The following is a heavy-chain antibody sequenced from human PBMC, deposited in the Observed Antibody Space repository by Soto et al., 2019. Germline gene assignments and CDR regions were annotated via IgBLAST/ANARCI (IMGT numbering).Heavy chain of an antibody. CDR1: GFSFSSYS. J-gene: IGHJ4*02. Sequence: EVQLVESGGGLVKPGGSLRLSCAASGFSFSSYSMNWVRQAPGEGLEWVSSIGSSSTYIYYADSVKGRFTISRDNAKNSRDLQMNSLRAEDTAVYYCARHTTNPYKIDSGGQGTLVTVSA. CDR2: IGSSSTYI. D-gene: IGHD1-1*01. V-gene: IGHV3-21*02. CDR3: ARHTTNPYKIDS.